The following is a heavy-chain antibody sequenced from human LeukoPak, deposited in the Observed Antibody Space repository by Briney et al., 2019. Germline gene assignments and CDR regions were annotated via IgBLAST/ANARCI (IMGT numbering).Heavy chain of an antibody. CDR3: AKGGYCSSTSCYVGWFDP. CDR1: GCSVSSHF. J-gene: IGHJ5*02. Sequence: GGSLRLSCAASGCSVSSHFMSWVRQAPGKGLEWVSVIYSGGTTYYADSVKGRFTISRDNSKNTLFLQMNSLRAEDTAVYYCAKGGYCSSTSCYVGWFDPWGQGTLVTVSS. V-gene: IGHV3-53*01. D-gene: IGHD2-2*01. CDR2: IYSGGTT.